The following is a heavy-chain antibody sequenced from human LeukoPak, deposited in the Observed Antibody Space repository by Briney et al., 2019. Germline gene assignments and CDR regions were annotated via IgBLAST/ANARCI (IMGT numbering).Heavy chain of an antibody. J-gene: IGHJ4*02. V-gene: IGHV1-18*01. CDR1: GYTLTSYG. CDR3: ARDIVVVPAAPIPDY. Sequence: ASVKVSCKASGYTLTSYGISWVRQAPGQGLEWMGWISAYNGNTNYAQKLQGRVTMTTDTSTSTAYMELRSLRSDDTAVYYCARDIVVVPAAPIPDYWGQGTLVTVSS. CDR2: ISAYNGNT. D-gene: IGHD2-2*01.